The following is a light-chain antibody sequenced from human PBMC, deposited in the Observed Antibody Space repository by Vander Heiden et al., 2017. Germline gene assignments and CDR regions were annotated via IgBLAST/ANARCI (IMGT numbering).Light chain of an antibody. V-gene: IGLV2-14*01. CDR1: SSDIGDHDH. CDR2: EVS. CDR3: CSYTRSSTLV. J-gene: IGLJ1*01. Sequence: QSALTQPASPSGPPGQSTTISCTGTSSDIGDHDHVSWYQQHPGKVPKVIIYEVSKRPSGVSNRFSGSKSGNTASLTISGLQAEDDADYYCCSYTRSSTLVFGTGTKVTAL.